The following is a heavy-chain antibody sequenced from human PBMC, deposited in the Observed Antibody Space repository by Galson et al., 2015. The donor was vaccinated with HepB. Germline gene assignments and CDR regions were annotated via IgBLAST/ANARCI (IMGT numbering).Heavy chain of an antibody. Sequence: SLRLSCAASGFTFSSYAMHWVRQAPGKGLEYVSAISSNGGSTYYADSVKGRFTISRDNSKNTLYLQMSSLRAEDTAVYYCVKDRLVEAVAGHLGYWGQGTLVTVSS. CDR1: GFTFSSYA. CDR2: ISSNGGST. D-gene: IGHD6-19*01. J-gene: IGHJ4*02. V-gene: IGHV3-64D*06. CDR3: VKDRLVEAVAGHLGY.